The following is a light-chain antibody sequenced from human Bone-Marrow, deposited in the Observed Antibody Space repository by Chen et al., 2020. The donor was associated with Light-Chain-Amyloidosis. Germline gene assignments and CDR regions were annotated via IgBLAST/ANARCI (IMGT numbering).Light chain of an antibody. Sequence: SYELTQPPSVSVSPGQTARITCSGDDLPTKYAYWYHQNPGQAPVLVIQRDTERPSGISERFSGSSSGTTATLTISGVQAEDEADYHCQSADSSGTYEVIFGGGTKLTVL. J-gene: IGLJ2*01. CDR2: RDT. CDR1: DLPTKY. CDR3: QSADSSGTYEVI. V-gene: IGLV3-25*03.